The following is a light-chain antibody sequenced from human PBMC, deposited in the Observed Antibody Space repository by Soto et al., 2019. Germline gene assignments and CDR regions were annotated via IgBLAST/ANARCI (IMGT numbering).Light chain of an antibody. CDR1: TSDVGGYDV. CDR2: EVN. V-gene: IGLV2-23*02. Sequence: QSALTHPASVSGSPGQSITISCSGTTSDVGGYDVVSWYQQHPGKAPKLMIFEVNQRPSGVSDRFSGSKSGNTASLTISGLQAGDEADYYCCAFAGSSTFLVFGGGTKRTVL. J-gene: IGLJ3*02. CDR3: CAFAGSSTFLV.